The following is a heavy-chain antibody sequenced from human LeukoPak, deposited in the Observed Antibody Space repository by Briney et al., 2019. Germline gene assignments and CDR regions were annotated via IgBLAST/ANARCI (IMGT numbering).Heavy chain of an antibody. CDR3: AKEKSQGRIAVAGREDY. D-gene: IGHD6-19*01. CDR1: GFTFSSYG. J-gene: IGHJ4*02. Sequence: GGSLRLSCAASGFTFSSYGMYWVRQAPGKGLEWVAVISYDGSNKYYADSVKGRFTISRDNSKNTLYLQMNSLRAEDTAVYYCAKEKSQGRIAVAGREDYWGQGTLVTVSS. CDR2: ISYDGSNK. V-gene: IGHV3-30*18.